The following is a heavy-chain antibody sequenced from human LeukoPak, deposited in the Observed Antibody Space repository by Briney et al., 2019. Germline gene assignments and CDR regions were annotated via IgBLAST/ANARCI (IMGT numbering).Heavy chain of an antibody. CDR1: GFTFSDHY. CDR3: ALNYCSSTSCSDY. V-gene: IGHV3-72*01. J-gene: IGHJ4*02. CDR2: TRNKANSYTT. Sequence: PGGSLRLSCAASGFTFSDHYMDWVRQAPGKGLEWVGRTRNKANSYTTEYAASVKGRFTISRDDSKNSLYLQMNSLKTEDTAVYYCALNYCSSTSCSDYWGQGTLVTVSS. D-gene: IGHD2-2*01.